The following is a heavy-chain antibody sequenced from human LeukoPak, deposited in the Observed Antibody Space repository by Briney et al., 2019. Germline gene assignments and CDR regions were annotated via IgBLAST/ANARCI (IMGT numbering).Heavy chain of an antibody. CDR3: ARERMSGYYRDDAFDI. CDR2: IIPILGIA. V-gene: IGHV1-69*04. Sequence: SVKVSCKASGGTFSSYAISWVRQAPGQGREWMGRIIPILGIANYAQKFQGRVTITADKSTSTAYMELSSLRSEDTAVYYCARERMSGYYRDDAFDIWGQGTMVTVSS. D-gene: IGHD3-22*01. CDR1: GGTFSSYA. J-gene: IGHJ3*02.